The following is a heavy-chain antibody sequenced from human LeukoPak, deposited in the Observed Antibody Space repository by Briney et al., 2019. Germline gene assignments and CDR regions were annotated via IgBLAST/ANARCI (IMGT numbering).Heavy chain of an antibody. CDR3: AKSSILSPRLDY. V-gene: IGHV3-30*18. D-gene: IGHD3-9*01. Sequence: GGSLRLSCAASGFTFSSYSMNWVRQAPGKGLEWVAVIPYDGSNKYYADSVKGRFTISRDNSKNTLYLQMNSLRAEDTAVYYCAKSSILSPRLDYWGQGTLVTVSS. J-gene: IGHJ4*02. CDR1: GFTFSSYS. CDR2: IPYDGSNK.